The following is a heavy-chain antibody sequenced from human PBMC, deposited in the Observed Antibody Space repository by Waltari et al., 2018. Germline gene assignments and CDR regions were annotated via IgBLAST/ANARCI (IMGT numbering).Heavy chain of an antibody. Sequence: EVQLVESGGGLVQPGGSLRLSCAASGFTVISSYMSWVRQAPGKGLEWVSVIYSGGGTYYADSMKGRFTISRHNSRNTLYLEMNSLRDEDTALYYCARGASLTRVGDWGQGTLVTVSS. CDR3: ARGASLTRVGD. CDR2: IYSGGGT. CDR1: GFTVISSY. D-gene: IGHD4-17*01. J-gene: IGHJ4*02. V-gene: IGHV3-53*04.